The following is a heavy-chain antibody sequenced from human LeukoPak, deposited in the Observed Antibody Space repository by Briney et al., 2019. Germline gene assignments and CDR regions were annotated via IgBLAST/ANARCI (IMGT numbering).Heavy chain of an antibody. CDR3: ARDHDFWSGYYARDSDAFDI. J-gene: IGHJ3*02. V-gene: IGHV4-61*02. D-gene: IGHD3-3*01. CDR2: IYTSGST. CDR1: GGSISSGSYY. Sequence: SETLSLTCTVSGGSISSGSYYWSWLRQPAGKGLEWIGRIYTSGSTNYNPSLKSRVTISVDTSKNQFSLKLSSVTAADTAVYYCARDHDFWSGYYARDSDAFDIWGQGTMVTVSS.